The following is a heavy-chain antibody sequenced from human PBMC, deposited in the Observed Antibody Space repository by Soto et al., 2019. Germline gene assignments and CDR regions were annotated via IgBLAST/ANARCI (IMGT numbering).Heavy chain of an antibody. CDR3: AREVGAPSGWLDP. Sequence: VQLLESGGDLRQPGGSLRLSCAASGFTFTNYAMTWVRQTPGKGLEWVSGISASGGLKYYADSVRGRFTVSRDNSKNILYLQMDNLRDEDTALYYCAREVGAPSGWLDPWGQGTQVTVSS. CDR2: ISASGGLK. V-gene: IGHV3-23*01. J-gene: IGHJ5*02. D-gene: IGHD1-26*01. CDR1: GFTFTNYA.